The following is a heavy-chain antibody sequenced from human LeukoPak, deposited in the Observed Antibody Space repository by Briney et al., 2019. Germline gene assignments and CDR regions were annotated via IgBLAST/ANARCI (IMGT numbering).Heavy chain of an antibody. Sequence: PGGSLRLSCAASGFTFSSYSMNWVRQAPGKGLEWVSYISRGGSTIYYADSVKGRFTISRDNAKNSLYLQMNSLRAEDTAVYYCARVDRDGYNLDCWGQGTLVTVSS. CDR3: ARVDRDGYNLDC. V-gene: IGHV3-48*04. CDR2: ISRGGSTI. J-gene: IGHJ4*02. D-gene: IGHD5-24*01. CDR1: GFTFSSYS.